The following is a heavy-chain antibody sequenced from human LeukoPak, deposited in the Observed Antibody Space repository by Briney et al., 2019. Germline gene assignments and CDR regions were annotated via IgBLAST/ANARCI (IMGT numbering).Heavy chain of an antibody. CDR2: ISGSGGST. J-gene: IGHJ4*02. CDR3: ARDIAAAGSAGLDY. D-gene: IGHD6-13*01. CDR1: GFTFSSYA. V-gene: IGHV3-23*01. Sequence: GGSLRLSCAASGFTFSSYAMSWARQAPGKGLEWVSAISGSGGSTYYADSVKGRFTISRDNSKNTLYLQMNSLRAEDTAVYYCARDIAAAGSAGLDYWGQGTLVTVSS.